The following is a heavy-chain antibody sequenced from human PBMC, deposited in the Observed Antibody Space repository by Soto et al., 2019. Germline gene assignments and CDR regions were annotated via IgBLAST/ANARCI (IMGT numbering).Heavy chain of an antibody. D-gene: IGHD3-10*01. Sequence: SGGSLRLSCAASGFTFSSYAMHWVRQAPGKGLEWVAVISYDGSNKYYADSVKGRFTISRDNSKNTLYLQMNSLRAEDTAVYYCARQYYYGSGSYSYDYYYYYGMDVWGQGTTVT. CDR2: ISYDGSNK. V-gene: IGHV3-30-3*01. CDR3: ARQYYYGSGSYSYDYYYYYGMDV. CDR1: GFTFSSYA. J-gene: IGHJ6*02.